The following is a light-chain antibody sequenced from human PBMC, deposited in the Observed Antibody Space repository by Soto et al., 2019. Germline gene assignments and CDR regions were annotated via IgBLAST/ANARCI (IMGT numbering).Light chain of an antibody. J-gene: IGKJ5*01. CDR3: QQYQTYAT. CDR2: AAS. V-gene: IGKV1-9*01. Sequence: IQLTQSPSSLSSSLGDRATLTCRASQGINSLLTWNQQTAGKAPKLLVYAASTLQSGVRSRFSGSGSGTDFTLTISSLQSEDFATYYCQQYQTYATFGQGNDWRL. CDR1: QGINSL.